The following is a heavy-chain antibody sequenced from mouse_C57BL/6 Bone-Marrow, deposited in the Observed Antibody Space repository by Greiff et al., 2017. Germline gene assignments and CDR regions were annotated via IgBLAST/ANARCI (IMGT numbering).Heavy chain of an antibody. V-gene: IGHV1-55*01. Sequence: QVQLQQPGAELVKPGASVKMSCKASGYTFTSYWITWVKQRPGQGLEWIGDIYPGSGSTNYNEKFKSKATLTVDTSSSTAYMQISSLTSEDSTICYCARFTTVVATSYYFDYWGQGTTLTVSS. CDR2: IYPGSGST. D-gene: IGHD1-1*01. J-gene: IGHJ2*01. CDR1: GYTFTSYW. CDR3: ARFTTVVATSYYFDY.